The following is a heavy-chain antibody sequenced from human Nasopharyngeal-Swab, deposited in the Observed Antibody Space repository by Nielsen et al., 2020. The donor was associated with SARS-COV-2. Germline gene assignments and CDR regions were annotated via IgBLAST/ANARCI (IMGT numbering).Heavy chain of an antibody. D-gene: IGHD3-10*01. J-gene: IGHJ6*02. CDR3: ARVNTMVRGVIRAYYYYGMDV. Sequence: SETLSLTCTVSGGSISSSSYYWGWIRQPPGKGLEWIGSIYYRGSTYYNPSLKSRVTISVDTSKNQFSLKLSSVTAADTAVYYCARVNTMVRGVIRAYYYYGMDVWGQGTTVTVSS. CDR2: IYYRGST. CDR1: GGSISSSSYY. V-gene: IGHV4-39*07.